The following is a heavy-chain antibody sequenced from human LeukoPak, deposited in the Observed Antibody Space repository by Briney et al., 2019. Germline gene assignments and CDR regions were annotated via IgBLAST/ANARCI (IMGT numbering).Heavy chain of an antibody. CDR3: ARVSPGNYANYFDY. Sequence: RGSLRLSCAASGFTFSSYSMTWVRQAPGKGLEWVSSISSSSSYIYYADSVKGRFTISRDNAKNSLYLQMNSLRAEDTAVYYCARVSPGNYANYFDYWGQGTLVTVSS. J-gene: IGHJ4*02. D-gene: IGHD1-7*01. V-gene: IGHV3-21*01. CDR1: GFTFSSYS. CDR2: ISSSSSYI.